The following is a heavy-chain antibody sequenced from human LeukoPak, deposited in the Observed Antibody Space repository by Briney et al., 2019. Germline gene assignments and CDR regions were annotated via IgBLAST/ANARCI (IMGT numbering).Heavy chain of an antibody. V-gene: IGHV3-21*01. CDR1: GFTFSRYA. J-gene: IGHJ6*02. D-gene: IGHD6-13*01. Sequence: PGRSLRLSCVASGFTFSRYAMHWVRQAPGKGLEWVSSISSSSSYIYYADSVKGRFTISRDNAKNSLYLQMNSLRAEDTAVYYCARDLEQQLPDYYYYYGMDVWGQGTTVTVSS. CDR3: ARDLEQQLPDYYYYYGMDV. CDR2: ISSSSSYI.